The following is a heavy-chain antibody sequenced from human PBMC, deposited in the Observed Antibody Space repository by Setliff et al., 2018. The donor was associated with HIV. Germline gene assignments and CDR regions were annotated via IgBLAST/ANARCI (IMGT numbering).Heavy chain of an antibody. CDR1: GFTFSNSW. CDR2: IEKDGSEK. D-gene: IGHD6-6*01. Sequence: QPGGSLRLSCVASGFTFSNSWMNWVRQAPGKGLEWVANIEKDGSEKYYVDSVKGRFTISRDNAKNSLYLQMNSLRAEDTAVYYCARGHYSSSSGWGQGALVTVSS. J-gene: IGHJ4*02. V-gene: IGHV3-7*03. CDR3: ARGHYSSSSG.